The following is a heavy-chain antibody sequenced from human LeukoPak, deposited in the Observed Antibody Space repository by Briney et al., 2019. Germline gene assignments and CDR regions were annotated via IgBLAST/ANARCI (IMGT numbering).Heavy chain of an antibody. Sequence: NPGGSLRLSCAASGFIFSDYYMSWIRQSPGKGLEWISYISPNGTDIYSIDSVRGRFIISRDNAKNSLYLQMNSLRAEDTAVYYCASGSSSVGYWGQGTLVTVSS. CDR2: ISPNGTDI. J-gene: IGHJ4*02. CDR1: GFIFSDYY. D-gene: IGHD6-6*01. CDR3: ASGSSSVGY. V-gene: IGHV3-11*01.